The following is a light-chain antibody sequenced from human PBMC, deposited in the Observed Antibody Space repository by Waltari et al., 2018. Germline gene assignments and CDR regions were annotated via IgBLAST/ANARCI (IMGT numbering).Light chain of an antibody. CDR1: QSISNHY. Sequence: EIVLTPSPVTLSFAPGERASLPCRASQSISNHYLAWYQQMPGQAPRLLIYHASTRATGIPDRFSGSGSGTDFTLTISRLEPEDFAVYYCQKYGSTPRPFGGGTKVEI. CDR2: HAS. V-gene: IGKV3-20*01. J-gene: IGKJ4*01. CDR3: QKYGSTPRP.